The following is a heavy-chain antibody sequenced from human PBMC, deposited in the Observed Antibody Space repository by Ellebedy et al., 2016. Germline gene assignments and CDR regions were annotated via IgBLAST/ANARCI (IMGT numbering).Heavy chain of an antibody. V-gene: IGHV1-2*02. CDR2: INPNSGGT. Sequence: ASVKVSCXASGYTFTGYYMHWVRQAPGQGLEWMGWINPNSGGTNYAQKFQGRVTMTSDTSISTAYMELSRLRSDDTAVYYCATTRPYYYYMDVWGKGTTVTVSS. CDR1: GYTFTGYY. J-gene: IGHJ6*03. CDR3: ATTRPYYYYMDV.